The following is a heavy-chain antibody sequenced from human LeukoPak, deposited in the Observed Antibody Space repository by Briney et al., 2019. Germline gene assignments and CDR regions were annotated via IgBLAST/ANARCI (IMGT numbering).Heavy chain of an antibody. CDR2: ITGSSTYI. Sequence: PGGSLRLSCAASEFTFSRYTMNWVSQAPGKGLEWVSSITGSSTYIYYSDSVRGRFTISRDNANNSLYLQMSSLRVEDTAVYYCTRGPPDGSGNYYPGDFWGQGTLVTVSS. CDR1: EFTFSRYT. D-gene: IGHD3-10*01. V-gene: IGHV3-21*01. J-gene: IGHJ4*02. CDR3: TRGPPDGSGNYYPGDF.